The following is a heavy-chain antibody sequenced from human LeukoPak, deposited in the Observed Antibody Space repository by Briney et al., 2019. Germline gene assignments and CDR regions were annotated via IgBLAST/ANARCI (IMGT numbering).Heavy chain of an antibody. Sequence: GGSLRLSCAASGFTFDDYAMHWVRQAPGKGLEWVSGISWNSGSIGYADSVKGRFTISRDNAKNSLYLQMNSLRAEDTALYYCARDTYDSSGYYYPDAFDIWGQGTMVTVSS. CDR2: ISWNSGSI. V-gene: IGHV3-9*01. CDR3: ARDTYDSSGYYYPDAFDI. J-gene: IGHJ3*02. D-gene: IGHD3-22*01. CDR1: GFTFDDYA.